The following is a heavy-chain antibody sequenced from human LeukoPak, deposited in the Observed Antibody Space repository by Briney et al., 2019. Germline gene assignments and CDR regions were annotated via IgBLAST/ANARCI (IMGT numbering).Heavy chain of an antibody. CDR2: IYSGDSDT. V-gene: IGHV5-51*01. D-gene: IGHD3-22*01. CDR3: ARHPTRDYYDSSGYYGFDY. CDR1: GYSFTSYW. J-gene: IGHJ4*02. Sequence: GESLKISCKGSGYSFTSYWIGWVRQMPGKGLEWMGIIYSGDSDTRYSPSFQGQVTISADKSISTAYLQWSSLKASDTAMYYCARHPTRDYYDSSGYYGFDYWGQGTLVTVSS.